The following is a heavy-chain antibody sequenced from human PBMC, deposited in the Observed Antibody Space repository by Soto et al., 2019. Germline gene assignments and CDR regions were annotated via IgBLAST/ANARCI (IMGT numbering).Heavy chain of an antibody. V-gene: IGHV3-30*18. D-gene: IGHD6-25*01. Sequence: QVQLVESGGGVVQPGRSLRLSCAASGFTFSSYGMHWVRQAPGKGLEWVAVISYDGSNKYYADSVKGRFTISRDNSXXTLYLQMNSLRAEDTAVYYCAKEVIAANYYYGMDVWGQGTTVTVSS. CDR2: ISYDGSNK. CDR1: GFTFSSYG. J-gene: IGHJ6*02. CDR3: AKEVIAANYYYGMDV.